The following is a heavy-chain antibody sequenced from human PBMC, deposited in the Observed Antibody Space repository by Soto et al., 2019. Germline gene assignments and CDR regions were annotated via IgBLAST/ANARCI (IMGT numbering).Heavy chain of an antibody. Sequence: PGGSLRLSCAASVFNCSSYAMSWVRQAPGKGLEWVSTIRGSGGSPYHAGSVKGRFTISRDNSKNTLYLQMNSLRAEDTAVYYCAIQDSGYDSPFDYWGQGTLVTVSS. V-gene: IGHV3-23*01. J-gene: IGHJ4*02. CDR3: AIQDSGYDSPFDY. CDR1: VFNCSSYA. CDR2: IRGSGGSP. D-gene: IGHD5-12*01.